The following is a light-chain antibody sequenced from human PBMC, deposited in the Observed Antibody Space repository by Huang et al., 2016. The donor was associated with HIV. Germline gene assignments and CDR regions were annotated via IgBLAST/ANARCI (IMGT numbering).Light chain of an antibody. V-gene: IGKV1-NL1*01. Sequence: DIQMAQSPPSLSASVGDGVTITCRASQDIRNSLAWFQQKPGTAPKLLLYAASRLESGVPSRCSGTGSDTYYTLTISGLQPEDFATYYCQQHYTPPLTFGGGTRVEIK. CDR1: QDIRNS. CDR3: QQHYTPPLT. J-gene: IGKJ4*01. CDR2: AAS.